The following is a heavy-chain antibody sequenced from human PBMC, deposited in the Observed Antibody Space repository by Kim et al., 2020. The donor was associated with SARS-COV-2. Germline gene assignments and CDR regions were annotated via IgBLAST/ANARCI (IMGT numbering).Heavy chain of an antibody. D-gene: IGHD3-10*01. V-gene: IGHV4-34*01. J-gene: IGHJ4*02. CDR3: ARGLGLLWFGEFYYFDY. Sequence: SETLSLTCAVYGGSFSGYYWSWIRQPPGKGLEWIGEINHSGSTNYNPSLKSRVTISVDTSKNQFSLKLSSVTAADTAVYYCARGLGLLWFGEFYYFDYWGQGTLVTVSS. CDR1: GGSFSGYY. CDR2: INHSGST.